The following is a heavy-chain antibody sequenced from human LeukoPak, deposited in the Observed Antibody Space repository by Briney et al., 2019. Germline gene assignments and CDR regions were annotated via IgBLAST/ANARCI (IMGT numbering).Heavy chain of an antibody. J-gene: IGHJ4*02. V-gene: IGHV3-7*01. CDR3: VRDLGHSRHYEY. Sequence: GGSLRLSCAASGFTFNSFFLNWVRLTPGRELEWLACISQDGSETFYMDSVRGRFTISRDNTKNSLYLQMDSLRAEDTAVYFCVRDLGHSRHYEYWGQGALDTVSS. CDR2: ISQDGSET. CDR1: GFTFNSFF. D-gene: IGHD7-27*01.